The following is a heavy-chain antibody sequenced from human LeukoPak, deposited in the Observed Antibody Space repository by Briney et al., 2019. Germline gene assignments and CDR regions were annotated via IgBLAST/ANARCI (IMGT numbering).Heavy chain of an antibody. J-gene: IGHJ6*02. CDR2: IIPIFGTA. CDR1: GYTFTSYG. CDR3: VVTAVPLLYYGMDV. Sequence: GASVKVSCKASGYTFTSYGISWVRQAPGQGLEWMGGIIPIFGTANYAQKFQGRVTITADESTSTAYMELSSLRSEDTAVYYCVVTAVPLLYYGMDVWGQGTTVTVSS. D-gene: IGHD2-8*02. V-gene: IGHV1-69*13.